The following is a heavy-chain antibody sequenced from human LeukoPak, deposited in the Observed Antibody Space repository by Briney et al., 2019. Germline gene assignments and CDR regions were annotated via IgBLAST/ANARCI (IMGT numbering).Heavy chain of an antibody. V-gene: IGHV4-31*11. CDR2: IYYSGST. CDR3: ARGGEDYGDYGHYYGMDV. D-gene: IGHD4-17*01. CDR1: GGSISSGGYY. Sequence: SQTLSLTCAVSGGSISSGGYYWSWIRQHPGKGLEWIGYIYYSGSTYYNPSLKSRVTISVDTSKNQFSLKLSSVTAADTAVYYCARGGEDYGDYGHYYGMDVWGQGTTVTVSS. J-gene: IGHJ6*02.